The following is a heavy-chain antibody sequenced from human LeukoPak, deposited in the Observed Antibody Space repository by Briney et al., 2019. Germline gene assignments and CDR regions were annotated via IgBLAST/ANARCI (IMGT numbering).Heavy chain of an antibody. D-gene: IGHD4-17*01. J-gene: IGHJ4*02. CDR2: IFHSGNS. CDR3: ARVTYVDDMLYQYFDY. V-gene: IGHV4-38-2*01. CDR1: SYSISSGSY. Sequence: SETLSLTCAVSSYSISSGSYWGRIRRSPGKGLEWVGSIFHSGNSYYNPSLKSRLTMSVDTSKNQFSLKLTSVTAADTALYYCARVTYVDDMLYQYFDYWGQGILVTVSS.